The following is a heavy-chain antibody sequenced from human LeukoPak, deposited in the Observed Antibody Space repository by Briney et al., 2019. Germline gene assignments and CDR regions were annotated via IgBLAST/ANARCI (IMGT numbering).Heavy chain of an antibody. CDR2: ISYDGSNK. CDR1: GFTFGSYA. Sequence: GGSLRLSCAASGFTFGSYAMHWVRQAPGKGLEWVAVISYDGSNKYYADSVKGRFTISRDNSKNTLYLQMNSLRAEDTAVYYCAREGKRDDYNFFDYWGQGTLVTVSS. V-gene: IGHV3-30-3*01. CDR3: AREGKRDDYNFFDY. J-gene: IGHJ4*02. D-gene: IGHD5-24*01.